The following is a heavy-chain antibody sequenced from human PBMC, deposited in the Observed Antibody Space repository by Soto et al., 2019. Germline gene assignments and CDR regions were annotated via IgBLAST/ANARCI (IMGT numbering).Heavy chain of an antibody. D-gene: IGHD1-26*01. CDR2: ISGSGGST. V-gene: IGHV3-23*01. CDR1: GFTFSSYA. Sequence: VQLLESGGGLVQPGGSLRLSCAASGFTFSSYAMRWVRQAPGKGLEWVSAISGSGGSTYYADSVKGRFTISRDNSKNTVSLQMKSLRGEDTAVYYCARRGSGSYYDYWGQGTLVTVSS. CDR3: ARRGSGSYYDY. J-gene: IGHJ4*02.